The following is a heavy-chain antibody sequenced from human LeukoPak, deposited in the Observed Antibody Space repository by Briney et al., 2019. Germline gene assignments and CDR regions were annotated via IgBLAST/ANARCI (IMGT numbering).Heavy chain of an antibody. CDR3: AKRALLGFGELYYFDF. V-gene: IGHV3-74*03. Sequence: GGSLRLSCAASGFTFSTYWMHWVRQAPGKGLVWVSHINTDGSTTKCADSVKGRCTISRDNAKNTLYLQMNSLRAEDTAVYYCAKRALLGFGELYYFDFWGQGTLVTVSS. CDR1: GFTFSTYW. CDR2: INTDGSTT. D-gene: IGHD3-10*01. J-gene: IGHJ4*02.